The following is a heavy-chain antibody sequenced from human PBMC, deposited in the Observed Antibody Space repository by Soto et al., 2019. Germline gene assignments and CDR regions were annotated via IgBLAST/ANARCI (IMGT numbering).Heavy chain of an antibody. CDR1: GGSIISSNNW. CDR3: ARVRVAATWFYYGMDV. V-gene: IGHV4-4*02. CDR2: VYHSGST. J-gene: IGHJ6*02. Sequence: SETLSLTCAVSGGSIISSNNWWSWVRQPPGKGLEWLGEVYHSGSTNYNPSLKSRVTISVDKSKSQFSLKLSFVTAADTAVYYCARVRVAATWFYYGMDVWGQGTTVTVS. D-gene: IGHD2-15*01.